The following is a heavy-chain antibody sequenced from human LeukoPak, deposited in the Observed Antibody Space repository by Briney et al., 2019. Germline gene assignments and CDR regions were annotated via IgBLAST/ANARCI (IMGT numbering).Heavy chain of an antibody. J-gene: IGHJ4*02. CDR2: ISGSGGST. D-gene: IGHD5-18*01. CDR1: GFTFSSYA. CDR3: AKQAGTAMVSDY. V-gene: IGHV3-23*01. Sequence: LSGGSLRLSCAASGFTFSSYAMSWVRQAPEKGLEWVSAISGSGGSTYYADSVKGRFTISRDNSENTLYLQMNSLRAEDTAVYYCAKQAGTAMVSDYWGQGTLVTVSS.